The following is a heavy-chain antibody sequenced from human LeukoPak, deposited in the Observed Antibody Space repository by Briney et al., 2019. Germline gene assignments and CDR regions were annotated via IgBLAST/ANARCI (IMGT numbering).Heavy chain of an antibody. J-gene: IGHJ4*02. V-gene: IGHV4-39*01. CDR2: IFYTGST. Sequence: SETLSLTCTVSGGAISSSCSYWGWIRQPPGKGLDWIGNIFYTGSTYYNPSLKSRVTTSVDTSKNQFSLKMTSVTAANTAVYYCARVRYTSGSLDYWGQGTLVTVSS. CDR3: ARVRYTSGSLDY. D-gene: IGHD3-10*01. CDR1: GGAISSSCSY.